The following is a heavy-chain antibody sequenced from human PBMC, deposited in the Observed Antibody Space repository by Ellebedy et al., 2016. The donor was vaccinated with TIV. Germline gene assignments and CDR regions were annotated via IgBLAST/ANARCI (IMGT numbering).Heavy chain of an antibody. V-gene: IGHV3-15*01. D-gene: IGHD5-18*01. CDR3: TTVYRYNYDSV. CDR2: IKSKTDGGAA. CDR1: GFTFSNAW. J-gene: IGHJ4*02. Sequence: GGSLRLSCAASGFTFSNAWMNWVRQAPGKGLEWVGRIKSKTDGGAADYAAPVKVRFTVSRDESKNTLYLQMNSLKTEDTAVYFCTTVYRYNYDSVWGQGTLVTVSS.